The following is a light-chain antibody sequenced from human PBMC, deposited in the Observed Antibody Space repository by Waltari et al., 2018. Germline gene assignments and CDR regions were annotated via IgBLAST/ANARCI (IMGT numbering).Light chain of an antibody. V-gene: IGKV3-11*01. J-gene: IGKJ4*01. CDR2: DAS. Sequence: IVLTQSPATLSLSPGERATLPCRASQSVSSYLAWYQQKPGQAPRLLIYDASNRATGIPARFSGSGSGTDFTLTISSLEPEDFAVYYCQQRSNWPPLTFGGGTKVEIK. CDR3: QQRSNWPPLT. CDR1: QSVSSY.